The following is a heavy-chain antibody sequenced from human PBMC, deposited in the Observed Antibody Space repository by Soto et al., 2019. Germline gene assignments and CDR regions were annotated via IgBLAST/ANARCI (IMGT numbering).Heavy chain of an antibody. CDR1: GGSFSGYY. J-gene: IGHJ5*02. CDR3: ARAIGAKKSGSYYLIFNWFDP. CDR2: INHSGST. Sequence: SETLSLTCAVYGGSFSGYYWSWIRQPPGKGLEWIGEINHSGSTNYNPSLKSRVTISVDTSKNQFSLKLSSVTAADTAVYYCARAIGAKKSGSYYLIFNWFDPWGQGTLVTVSS. D-gene: IGHD1-26*01. V-gene: IGHV4-34*01.